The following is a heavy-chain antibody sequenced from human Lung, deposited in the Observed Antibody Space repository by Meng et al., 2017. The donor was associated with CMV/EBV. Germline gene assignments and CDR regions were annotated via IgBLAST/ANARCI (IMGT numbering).Heavy chain of an antibody. CDR2: ISTYNDDK. V-gene: IGHV1-18*01. Sequence: ASXXVSXKTSGYTFTGYGISWVRQAPGQGLEWMGWISTYNDDKTYVQKFQTRVTMTTDRSTSTAYMELRNLRSDDTAVYYCARDRVGEPTFDYWGQGTRVTVSS. D-gene: IGHD1-26*01. CDR1: GYTFTGYG. J-gene: IGHJ4*01. CDR3: ARDRVGEPTFDY.